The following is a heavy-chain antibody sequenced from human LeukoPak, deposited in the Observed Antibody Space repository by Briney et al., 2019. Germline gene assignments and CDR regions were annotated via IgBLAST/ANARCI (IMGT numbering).Heavy chain of an antibody. CDR3: ARLFTPRYCSTTSCYWKGWFDP. J-gene: IGHJ5*02. CDR1: AYTFTSYG. D-gene: IGHD2-2*01. Sequence: GASVKVSCKASAYTFTSYGINWVRQAPGQGLEWMGGIIPIFGTANYAQKFQGRVTITADEFTSTAYMELSSLRSEDTAVYYCARLFTPRYCSTTSCYWKGWFDPWGQGTLVTVSS. V-gene: IGHV1-69*13. CDR2: IIPIFGTA.